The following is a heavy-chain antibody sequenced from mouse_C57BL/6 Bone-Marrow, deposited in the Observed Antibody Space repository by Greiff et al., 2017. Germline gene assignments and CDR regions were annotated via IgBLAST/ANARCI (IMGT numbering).Heavy chain of an antibody. CDR1: GYAFSSSW. V-gene: IGHV1-82*01. Sequence: QVQLQQSGPELVKPGASVKISCKASGYAFSSSWMNWVKQRPGKGLEWIGRIYPGDGDTNYNGKFKGKATLTADNSSSTAYMQLSSLTSEDSAVYFCARELSLRMDYWGQGTSVTVSS. J-gene: IGHJ4*01. CDR2: IYPGDGDT. D-gene: IGHD3-2*02. CDR3: ARELSLRMDY.